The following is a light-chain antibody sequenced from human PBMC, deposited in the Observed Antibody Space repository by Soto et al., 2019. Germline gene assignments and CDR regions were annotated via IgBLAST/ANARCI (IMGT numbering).Light chain of an antibody. V-gene: IGKV1-8*01. CDR3: QQYNSYS. CDR2: HAS. Sequence: ALRMTQSPSSLSPSTGDRVTITCRASQGISSYLAWYQKKTGKAPKVLIYHASNLQSGVPSRFSGSGSGTEFTLTISSLQPDDFATYYCQQYNSYSFGQGTKVDIK. CDR1: QGISSY. J-gene: IGKJ1*01.